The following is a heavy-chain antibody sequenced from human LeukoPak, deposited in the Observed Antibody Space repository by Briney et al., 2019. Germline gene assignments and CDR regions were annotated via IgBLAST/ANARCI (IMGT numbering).Heavy chain of an antibody. CDR2: INQGGSEK. CDR3: ARDAFASGSYNPFDN. CDR1: GFTFSNYW. J-gene: IGHJ4*02. Sequence: PGGSLRLSCAASGFTFSNYWMSWVRQAPGKGLEWEANINQGGSEKFYVDSVKGRFTTSRDNAKNSLYLQMNSLRAEDTAVYYCARDAFASGSYNPFDNWGQGTLVTVSS. V-gene: IGHV3-7*01. D-gene: IGHD3-10*01.